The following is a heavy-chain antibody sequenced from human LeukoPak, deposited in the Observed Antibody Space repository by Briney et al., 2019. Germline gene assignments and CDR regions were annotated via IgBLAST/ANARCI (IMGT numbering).Heavy chain of an antibody. V-gene: IGHV1-2*06. Sequence: GASVKVSCKASGYIFTGYYMHWVRQAPGQGLEWMGRINPNSGGTNYAQKFQGRVTMTRDTSISTAYMELSRLRSDDTAVYYCARGFTVAVPADLVPFDYWGQGTLVTVSS. J-gene: IGHJ4*02. D-gene: IGHD2-2*01. CDR1: GYIFTGYY. CDR3: ARGFTVAVPADLVPFDY. CDR2: INPNSGGT.